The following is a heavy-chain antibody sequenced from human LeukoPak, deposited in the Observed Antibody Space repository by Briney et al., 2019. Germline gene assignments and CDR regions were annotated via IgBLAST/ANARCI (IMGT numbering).Heavy chain of an antibody. CDR1: GFSLNDYS. CDR3: ARDQYYYDSSGYYPYYFDY. V-gene: IGHV3-21*01. Sequence: GGSLRLSCVASGFSLNDYSMNWVRQAPGKGLEWVSSISSSSSYIYYADSVKGRFTISRDNAKNSLYLQMNSLRAEDTAVYYCARDQYYYDSSGYYPYYFDYWGQGTLVTVSS. CDR2: ISSSSSYI. J-gene: IGHJ4*02. D-gene: IGHD3-22*01.